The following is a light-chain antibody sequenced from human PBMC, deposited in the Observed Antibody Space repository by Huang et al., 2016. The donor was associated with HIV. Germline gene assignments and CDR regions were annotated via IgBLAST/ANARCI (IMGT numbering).Light chain of an antibody. CDR3: QQYGSSPLT. CDR1: QSVSSNY. J-gene: IGKJ4*01. V-gene: IGKV3-20*01. Sequence: EIVLTQSPGTLSLSPGESATLSCRASQSVSSNYLAWYQEKPGQAPRLLIYAASNRATGIPDRFSGSGSGTDFTLAISRLEPEDFAVYYCQQYGSSPLTFGGGTKVEIK. CDR2: AAS.